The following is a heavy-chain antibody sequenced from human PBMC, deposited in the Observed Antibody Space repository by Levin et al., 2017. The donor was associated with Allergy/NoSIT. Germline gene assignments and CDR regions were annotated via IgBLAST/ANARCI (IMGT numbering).Heavy chain of an antibody. Sequence: GESLKISCAASGFTVSSNYMTWVRQAPGKGLELVSLIYSDDSTYYADSVRGRFTISRDNSRNTLYLQINSLRAEDTAVYYCARARGYSYGPRDFSYYYMDVWGKGTTVTVSS. CDR2: IYSDDST. CDR3: ARARGYSYGPRDFSYYYMDV. CDR1: GFTVSSNY. D-gene: IGHD5-18*01. V-gene: IGHV3-53*01. J-gene: IGHJ6*03.